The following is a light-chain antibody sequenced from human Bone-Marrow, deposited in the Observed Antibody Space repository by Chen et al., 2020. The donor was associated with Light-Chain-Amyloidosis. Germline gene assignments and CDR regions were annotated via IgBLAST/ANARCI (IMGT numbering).Light chain of an antibody. J-gene: IGLJ2*01. CDR2: RDI. CDR3: AASDDSLSAV. CDR1: GSNIGNNY. Sequence: QSVLTQPPSASGTPGQRVTISCSGSGSNIGNNYVYWYQQLPGTAPKLLIDRDIQRPSGGPDRVSGSNSGTSASLAISGLRSEDEAVYYCAASDDSLSAVFGGGTKLTVL. V-gene: IGLV1-47*01.